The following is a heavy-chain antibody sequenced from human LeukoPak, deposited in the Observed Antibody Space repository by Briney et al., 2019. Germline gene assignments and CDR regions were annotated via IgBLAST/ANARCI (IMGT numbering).Heavy chain of an antibody. Sequence: ASVKVSCKASGYTFTGYYLHWVRQAPGQGLEWMGWIYPKTGGTSYAQKFQGRVTMTRDASISTAYMELIGLRSDDTAVYYCAGPWDQVGFDPWGQGTLVSVSS. D-gene: IGHD1-26*01. CDR3: AGPWDQVGFDP. CDR2: IYPKTGGT. V-gene: IGHV1-2*02. CDR1: GYTFTGYY. J-gene: IGHJ5*02.